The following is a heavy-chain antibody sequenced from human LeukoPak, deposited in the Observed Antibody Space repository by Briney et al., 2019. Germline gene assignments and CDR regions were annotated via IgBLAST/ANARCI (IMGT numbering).Heavy chain of an antibody. Sequence: SETLPLTCTVSGGSISSYYWSWIRQPPGKGLEWIGHIYYSGSTNYNPSLKSRVTISVDTSKNQFSLKLSSVTAADTAVYYCARRSLGGFDPWGQGTLVTVSS. D-gene: IGHD3-10*01. CDR3: ARRSLGGFDP. J-gene: IGHJ5*02. V-gene: IGHV4-59*08. CDR2: IYYSGST. CDR1: GGSISSYY.